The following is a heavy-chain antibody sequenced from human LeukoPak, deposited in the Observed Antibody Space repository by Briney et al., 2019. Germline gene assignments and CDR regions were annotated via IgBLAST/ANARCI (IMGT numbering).Heavy chain of an antibody. Sequence: ASVKVSCKASGYTFTGYYMHWVRQAPGQGLEWMGWINPNSGGTNYAQKFQGWVTMTRDTSISTAYMELSRLRSDDTAVYYCARVPIIAVAGTVFDYWGQGTLVTVSS. V-gene: IGHV1-2*04. CDR2: INPNSGGT. CDR3: ARVPIIAVAGTVFDY. D-gene: IGHD6-19*01. J-gene: IGHJ4*02. CDR1: GYTFTGYY.